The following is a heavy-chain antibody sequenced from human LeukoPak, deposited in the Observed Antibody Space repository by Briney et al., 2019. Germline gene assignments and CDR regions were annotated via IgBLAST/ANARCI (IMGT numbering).Heavy chain of an antibody. V-gene: IGHV1-58*01. CDR1: GFTRTSSA. J-gene: IGHJ6*03. D-gene: IGHD5-12*01. CDR3: AARSGYDHSYYMDV. Sequence: SVKVSCKASGFTRTSSALQWVRQARGQRLEWIGWIVVGSGNTNYAQKFQERVTITRDMSTSTAYMELRSLRSEDTAVYYCAARSGYDHSYYMDVWGKGTTVTVSS. CDR2: IVVGSGNT.